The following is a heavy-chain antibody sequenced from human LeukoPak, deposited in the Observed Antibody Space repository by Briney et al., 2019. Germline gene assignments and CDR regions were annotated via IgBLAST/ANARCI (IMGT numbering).Heavy chain of an antibody. V-gene: IGHV5-51*01. CDR1: GYSFTSYW. CDR3: ARYEYCSSTSCYSNWFDP. J-gene: IGHJ5*02. CDR2: IYPGDSDT. Sequence: GEPLKISFKGSGYSFTSYWIGWVRQMPGKGLEWMGIIYPGDSDTRYSPSFQGQVTISADKSISTAYLQWSSLKASDTAMYYCARYEYCSSTSCYSNWFDPWGQGTLVTVSS. D-gene: IGHD2-2*01.